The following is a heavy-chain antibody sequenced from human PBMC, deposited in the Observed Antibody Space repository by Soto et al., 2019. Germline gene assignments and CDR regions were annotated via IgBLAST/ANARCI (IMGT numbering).Heavy chain of an antibody. D-gene: IGHD1-7*01. CDR3: ARKSSVVWNYGADYYYYGMDV. CDR2: IYYSGST. CDR1: GGSISSYY. V-gene: IGHV4-59*01. Sequence: PSETLSLTCTVSGGSISSYYWSWIRQPPGKGLEWFGYIYYSGSTNYNPSLESRVTISVDTSKNQFSLKLSSVTAADTAVYYCARKSSVVWNYGADYYYYGMDVWGQGTTVTVSS. J-gene: IGHJ6*02.